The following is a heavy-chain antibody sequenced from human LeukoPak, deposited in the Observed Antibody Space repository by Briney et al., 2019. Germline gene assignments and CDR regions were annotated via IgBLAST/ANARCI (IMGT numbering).Heavy chain of an antibody. J-gene: IGHJ4*02. CDR2: IYYSGST. V-gene: IGHV4-59*01. CDR3: ARTGSGYHFLYDY. Sequence: SETLSLTCTVSGDSISSSYWSWIRQPPGKGLEWIGYIYYSGSTSYNPSLKSRGTISVDTSRNHFSLKLSSVTAADTAVYYCARTGSGYHFLYDYWGQGSLVTVSS. D-gene: IGHD3-22*01. CDR1: GDSISSSY.